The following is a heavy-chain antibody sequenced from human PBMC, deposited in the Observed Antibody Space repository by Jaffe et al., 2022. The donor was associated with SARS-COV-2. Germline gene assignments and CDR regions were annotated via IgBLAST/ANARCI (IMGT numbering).Heavy chain of an antibody. Sequence: QVQLVESGGGVVQPGRSLRLSCAASGFTFSSYGMHWVRQAPGKGLEWVAVISYDGSNKYYADSVKGRFTISRDNSKNTLYLQMNSLRAEDTAVYYCAKDMSNLQAGSSWWAYYYYYGMDVWGQGTTVTVSS. CDR2: ISYDGSNK. V-gene: IGHV3-30*18. CDR3: AKDMSNLQAGSSWWAYYYYYGMDV. D-gene: IGHD6-13*01. J-gene: IGHJ6*02. CDR1: GFTFSSYG.